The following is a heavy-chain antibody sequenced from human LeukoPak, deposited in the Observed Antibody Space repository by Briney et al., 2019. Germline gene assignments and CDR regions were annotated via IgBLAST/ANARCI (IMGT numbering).Heavy chain of an antibody. CDR2: INHSGST. D-gene: IGHD2-2*01. CDR3: AGQYCSSTSCYVDY. Sequence: PSETLSLTCAVYGGSFSGYYWSWIRQPPGKGLEWIGEINHSGSTKYNPSLKSRVTISVDTSKNQFSLKLSSVTAADTAVYYCAGQYCSSTSCYVDYWGQGTLVTVSS. V-gene: IGHV4-34*01. J-gene: IGHJ4*02. CDR1: GGSFSGYY.